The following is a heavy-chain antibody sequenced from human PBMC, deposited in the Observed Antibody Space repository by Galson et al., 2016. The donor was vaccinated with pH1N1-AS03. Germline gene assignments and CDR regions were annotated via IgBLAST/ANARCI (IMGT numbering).Heavy chain of an antibody. CDR2: VSHDGNT. CDR1: GGSITTDY. Sequence: LSLTCSVSGGSITTDYWNWIRQPPGKGLEWIGYVSHDGNTNYNPSLYSRVTMSVDTSKNQFSLKLNSVTAADTAVYFYARRAFSNAWSSDYWGQGTLVTVSS. CDR3: ARRAFSNAWSSDY. J-gene: IGHJ4*02. D-gene: IGHD6-19*01. V-gene: IGHV4-59*08.